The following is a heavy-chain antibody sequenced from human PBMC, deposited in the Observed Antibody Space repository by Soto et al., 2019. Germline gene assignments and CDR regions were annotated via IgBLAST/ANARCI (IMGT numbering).Heavy chain of an antibody. D-gene: IGHD3-3*01. CDR3: ASLWDFWSGPDY. CDR2: IYYSGST. J-gene: IGHJ4*02. V-gene: IGHV4-59*11. CDR1: GGSIKSHY. Sequence: PSGTLSLTRTIPGGSIKSHYRGWIRQPPGKGLEWIGYIYYSGSTNYNPSLKSRVTISVDTSKNQFSLKLSSVTAADTAVYYCASLWDFWSGPDYWGQGTLVTVSS.